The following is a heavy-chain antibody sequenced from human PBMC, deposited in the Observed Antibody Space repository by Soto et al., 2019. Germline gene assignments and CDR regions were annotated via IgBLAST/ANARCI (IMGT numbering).Heavy chain of an antibody. V-gene: IGHV1-18*01. CDR2: ISAYNGNT. CDR1: GYTFTSYG. J-gene: IGHJ4*02. Sequence: QVQLVQSGAEVKKPGASVKVSCKASGYTFTSYGISWVRQAPGQGLEWMGWISAYNGNTNYAQKLQGRVTMTTDTXRSTAYMELRSLRSDDTAVYYCAMSMTTVTPHPADYWGQGTLVTVSS. D-gene: IGHD4-17*01. CDR3: AMSMTTVTPHPADY.